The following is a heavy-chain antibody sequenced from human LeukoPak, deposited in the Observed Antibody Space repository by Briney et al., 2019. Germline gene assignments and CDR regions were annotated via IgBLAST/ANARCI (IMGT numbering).Heavy chain of an antibody. J-gene: IGHJ4*03. CDR2: ISSSGSTV. CDR3: AREVYYDSSGGGI. V-gene: IGHV3-48*03. D-gene: IGHD3-22*01. CDR1: RFSFSSYE. Sequence: PGGSLRLSCADSRFSFSSYEMNWVRPAPGRGLEWISYISSSGSTVYYADSVKGRFTISRDKAQNSLYLQMNSLRAEDTAVYYCAREVYYDSSGGGIWGQGTLVTVSS.